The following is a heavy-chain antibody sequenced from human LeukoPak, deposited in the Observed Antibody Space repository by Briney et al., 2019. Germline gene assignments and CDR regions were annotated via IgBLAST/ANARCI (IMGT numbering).Heavy chain of an antibody. J-gene: IGHJ4*02. V-gene: IGHV1-24*01. Sequence: GATVKVSCKVSGYTLTELSMHWVRQAPGKGLEWMGGFDPEDGETIYAQKFQGRVTMTEDTSTDTAYMELSSLRSEDTAVYYCATMPALSRDFWSGYEYWGQGTLVTVSS. CDR1: GYTLTELS. CDR3: ATMPALSRDFWSGYEY. D-gene: IGHD3-3*01. CDR2: FDPEDGET.